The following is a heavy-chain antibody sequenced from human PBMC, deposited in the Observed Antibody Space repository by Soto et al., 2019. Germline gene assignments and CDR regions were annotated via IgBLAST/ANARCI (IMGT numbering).Heavy chain of an antibody. J-gene: IGHJ6*02. CDR3: AREGVATYYYYGMDV. CDR1: GYTFTRSG. CDR2: ISTYNGDT. D-gene: IGHD5-12*01. Sequence: QVQLVQSGAEVKKPGASVKVSCKASGYTFTRSGISWVRQAPGQGLEWMGWISTYNGDTNYAQTFQGRVTMTTDTSXXTVHMEVRSLRSDDTAVYYCAREGVATYYYYGMDVSGQGTPVTVSS. V-gene: IGHV1-18*01.